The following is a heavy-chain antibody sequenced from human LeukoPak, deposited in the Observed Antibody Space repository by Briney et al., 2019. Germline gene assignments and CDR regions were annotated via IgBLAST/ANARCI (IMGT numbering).Heavy chain of an antibody. J-gene: IGHJ5*02. Sequence: GESLKISCKGSGYSFTSYWIGWVRQMPGKGLEWMGIIYPGDSDNRYSPSFQGQVTISADKSISTAYLQWSSLKASDTAMYYCARYYYGSGRGANWFDPWGQGTLVTVSS. CDR3: ARYYYGSGRGANWFDP. CDR2: IYPGDSDN. V-gene: IGHV5-51*01. CDR1: GYSFTSYW. D-gene: IGHD3-10*01.